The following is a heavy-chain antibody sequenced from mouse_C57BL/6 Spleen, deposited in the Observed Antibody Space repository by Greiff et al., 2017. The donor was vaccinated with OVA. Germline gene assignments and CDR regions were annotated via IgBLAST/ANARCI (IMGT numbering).Heavy chain of an antibody. D-gene: IGHD1-1*01. V-gene: IGHV1-82*01. Sequence: VQLQQSGPELVKPGASVKISCKASGYAFSSSWMNWVKQRPGKGLEWIGRIYPGDGDTNYNGKFKGKATLTADKSSSTAYMQLSSLTSEDSAVYFCAREDYYGSSPFAYWVQGTLVTVSA. CDR1: GYAFSSSW. CDR3: AREDYYGSSPFAY. J-gene: IGHJ3*01. CDR2: IYPGDGDT.